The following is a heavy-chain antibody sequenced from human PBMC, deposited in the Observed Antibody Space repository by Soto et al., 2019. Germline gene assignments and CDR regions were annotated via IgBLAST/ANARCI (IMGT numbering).Heavy chain of an antibody. V-gene: IGHV1-69*04. Sequence: QVQLVQSGAEVKRPGSSVKVSCKASGDTFNFYSINWVRQAPGLGLEWMGRVNPIVSMSNYAQRFQGRVTLTADKSTSTADMGLSGLRSGDTAIYYCASSYGSGYRAFDYWGQGALGTVSS. CDR2: VNPIVSMS. CDR1: GDTFNFYS. D-gene: IGHD3-10*01. J-gene: IGHJ4*02. CDR3: ASSYGSGYRAFDY.